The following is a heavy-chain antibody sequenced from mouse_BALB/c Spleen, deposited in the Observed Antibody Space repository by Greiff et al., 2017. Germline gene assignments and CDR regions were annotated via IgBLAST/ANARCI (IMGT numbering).Heavy chain of an antibody. CDR1: GYTFTSYY. CDR3: ARSGTEAMDY. D-gene: IGHD4-1*01. J-gene: IGHJ4*01. CDR2: IYPGNVNT. V-gene: IGHV1S56*01. Sequence: VQLQQSGPELVKPGASVRISCKASGYTFTSYYIHWVKQRPGQGLEWIGWIYPGNVNTKYNEKFKGKATLTADKSSSTAYMQLSSLTSEDSAVYVCARSGTEAMDYWGQGTSVTVSS.